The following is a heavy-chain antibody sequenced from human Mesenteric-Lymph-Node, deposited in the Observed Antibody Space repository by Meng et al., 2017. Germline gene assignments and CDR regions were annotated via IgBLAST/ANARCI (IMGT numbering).Heavy chain of an antibody. V-gene: IGHV3-48*03. CDR2: ISSSGSTI. Sequence: GRSLRLSCAASGFTFSSYEMNWVRQAPGKGLEWVSYISSSGSTIYYADSVKGRFTISRDNAKNSLYLQMNSLRAEDTAVYYCARGAVTTDDPVYWGQGTLVTVSS. CDR1: GFTFSSYE. CDR3: ARGAVTTDDPVY. J-gene: IGHJ4*02. D-gene: IGHD4-17*01.